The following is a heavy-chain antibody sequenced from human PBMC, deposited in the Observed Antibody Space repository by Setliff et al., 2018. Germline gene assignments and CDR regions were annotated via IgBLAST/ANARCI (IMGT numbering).Heavy chain of an antibody. V-gene: IGHV4-34*01. CDR3: ARGKVLYDYVWGSYRYEDFYYGMDV. Sequence: SETLSLTCAVYGGSFSGYYWSWIRQPPGKGLEWIGEINHSGSTNYNPSLKSRVTISVDTSKNQFSLKLSSVTAADTAVYYCARGKVLYDYVWGSYRYEDFYYGMDVWGQGTTVTVSS. CDR2: INHSGST. CDR1: GGSFSGYY. J-gene: IGHJ6*02. D-gene: IGHD3-16*02.